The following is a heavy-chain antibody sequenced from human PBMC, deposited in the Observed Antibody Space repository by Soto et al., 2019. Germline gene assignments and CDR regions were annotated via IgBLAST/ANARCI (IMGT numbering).Heavy chain of an antibody. J-gene: IGHJ6*02. CDR3: ARGLTGTKYRDYYGMDV. CDR2: ISAYNGNT. V-gene: IGHV1-18*04. D-gene: IGHD1-7*01. Sequence: GASVKVSFKASGYTFTRYGISWWRQATGQGLEWMGWISAYNGNTNYAQKLQGRVTMTTDTSTSTAYMELRSLRSDDTAVYYCARGLTGTKYRDYYGMDVWGQGTTVTVSS. CDR1: GYTFTRYG.